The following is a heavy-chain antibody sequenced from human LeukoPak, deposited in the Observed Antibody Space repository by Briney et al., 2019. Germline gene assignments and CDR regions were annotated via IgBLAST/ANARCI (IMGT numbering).Heavy chain of an antibody. Sequence: ASVKVSCKASGYTFTSYSLNWVRQAPGQGLEWMGTINPSGGTTNYAQKFQGRITMTRDTSTSTVYMELSSLRSADTAVYYCAGELISGDWTWDIWGRGTMVTVSS. J-gene: IGHJ3*02. CDR2: INPSGGTT. V-gene: IGHV1-46*01. CDR1: GYTFTSYS. D-gene: IGHD2-21*02. CDR3: AGELISGDWTWDI.